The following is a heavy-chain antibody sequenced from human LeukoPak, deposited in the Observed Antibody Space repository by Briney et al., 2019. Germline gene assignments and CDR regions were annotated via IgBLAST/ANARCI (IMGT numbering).Heavy chain of an antibody. CDR3: SSSTGRTTNFGY. CDR1: GFTFSNYS. D-gene: IGHD1-7*01. Sequence: GGSLRLSCVASGFTFSNYSMNWVRQAPGKGLEWVSYIRLRSNTIYYAESVKGRFTTSRDNAKNSLYLQMNSLRAEDTAVYYCSSSTGRTTNFGYWGQGTLVTVSS. J-gene: IGHJ4*02. CDR2: IRLRSNTI. V-gene: IGHV3-48*04.